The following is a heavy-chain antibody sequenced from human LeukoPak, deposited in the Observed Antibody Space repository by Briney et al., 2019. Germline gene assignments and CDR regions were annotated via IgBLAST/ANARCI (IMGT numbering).Heavy chain of an antibody. D-gene: IGHD2-21*01. J-gene: IGHJ4*02. Sequence: QSGGSLRLSCAASGFTFSSYAMSWVRQATGKGLEWVSAIGTAGDTYYPGSVKGRFTISRENAKNSLYLQMNSLRAEDTAVYYCAREGQWGLDYWGQGTLVTVSS. CDR3: AREGQWGLDY. CDR2: IGTAGDT. CDR1: GFTFSSYA. V-gene: IGHV3-13*01.